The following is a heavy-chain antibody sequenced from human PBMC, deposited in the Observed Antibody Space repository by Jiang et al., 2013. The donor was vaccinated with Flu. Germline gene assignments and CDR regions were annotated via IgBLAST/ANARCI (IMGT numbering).Heavy chain of an antibody. V-gene: IGHV2-70*11. Sequence: KPTQTLTLTCTFSGFSLTTSGMCVSWVRQPPGKALEWLARIDWDDDIYYNTALKTRLTISKDTSKNQVVLTVTFMDPVDTGTYYCARMIKASRSYYFDYWGQGALVTVSA. CDR2: IDWDDDI. CDR1: GFSLTTSGMC. J-gene: IGHJ4*02. D-gene: IGHD3-10*01. CDR3: ARMIKASRSYYFDY.